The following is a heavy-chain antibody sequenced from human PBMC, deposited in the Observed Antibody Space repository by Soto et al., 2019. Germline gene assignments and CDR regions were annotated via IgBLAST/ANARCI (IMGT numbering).Heavy chain of an antibody. CDR3: ARDPQPYYYDSSGYYIDAFDI. D-gene: IGHD3-22*01. CDR1: GGSISSSNW. CDR2: IYHSGST. Sequence: PSETLSLTCAVSGGSISSSNWWSWVRQPPGKGLEWIGEIYHSGSTYYNPSLKSRVTVSVDTSKNQFSLKLSSVTAADTAVYYCARDPQPYYYDSSGYYIDAFDIWGQGTMVTVSS. V-gene: IGHV4-4*02. J-gene: IGHJ3*02.